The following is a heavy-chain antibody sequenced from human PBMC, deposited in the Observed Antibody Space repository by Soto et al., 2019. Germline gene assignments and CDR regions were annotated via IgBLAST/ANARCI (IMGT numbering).Heavy chain of an antibody. CDR2: ISGSGGST. D-gene: IGHD3-22*01. J-gene: IGHJ4*02. V-gene: IGHV3-23*01. Sequence: PGGSLRLSCAASGFTFSSYAMSWVRQAPGKGLEWVSAISGSGGSTYYADSVKGRFTISRDNSKNTLYLQMNSLRAEDTAVYYCAKEGIYYDSSGYFDYCGQGTMVTFYS. CDR1: GFTFSSYA. CDR3: AKEGIYYDSSGYFDY.